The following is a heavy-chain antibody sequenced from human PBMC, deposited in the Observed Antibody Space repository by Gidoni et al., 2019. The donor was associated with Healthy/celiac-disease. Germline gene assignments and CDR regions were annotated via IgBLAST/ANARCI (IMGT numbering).Heavy chain of an antibody. Sequence: EVQLVESGGGLVQPGGSLRLSCAASGFTFSSDSMNWVRQAPGKGLEWFSYISSSSSTIYYADSVKGRFTISRDNAKNSLYLQMNSLRAEDTAVYYCARDAIPYCSSTSCYSPYYFDYWGQGTLVTVSS. J-gene: IGHJ4*02. V-gene: IGHV3-48*01. CDR2: ISSSSSTI. CDR1: GFTFSSDS. D-gene: IGHD2-2*01. CDR3: ARDAIPYCSSTSCYSPYYFDY.